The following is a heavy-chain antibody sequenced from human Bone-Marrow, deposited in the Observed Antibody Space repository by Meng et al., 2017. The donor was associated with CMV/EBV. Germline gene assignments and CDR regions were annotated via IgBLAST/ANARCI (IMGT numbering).Heavy chain of an antibody. CDR1: GRSFSGYY. Sequence: PSETLPLTCAVYGRSFSGYYWSWIRQPPGKGLEYIGGRTYYNPSLKSRVTISVDTSKNQFSLKLSSVTAADTAVYFCAKTSTGDFDSWGQGTLVTVSS. V-gene: IGHV4-34*01. D-gene: IGHD7-27*01. J-gene: IGHJ4*02. CDR3: AKTSTGDFDS. CDR2: GRT.